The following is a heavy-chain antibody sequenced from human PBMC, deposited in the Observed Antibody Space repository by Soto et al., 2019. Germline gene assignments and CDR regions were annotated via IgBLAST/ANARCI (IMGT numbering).Heavy chain of an antibody. D-gene: IGHD6-6*01. J-gene: IGHJ6*02. CDR3: VRDVAARPARFGMDL. CDR1: XXXXXXXXXX. Sequence: SETLSLTCTVXXXXXXXXXXXWTWIRQPPGKGLEWIGNTQYSGSTNYNPSLKSRVTLSIDTSNNQFTLKFSSVTAADTAMYNCVRDVAARPARFGMDLWGPGTKVTVSS. V-gene: IGHV4-30-4*01. CDR2: TQYSGST.